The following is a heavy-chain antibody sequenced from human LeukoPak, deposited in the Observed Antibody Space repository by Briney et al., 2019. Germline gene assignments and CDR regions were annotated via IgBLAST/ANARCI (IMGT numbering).Heavy chain of an antibody. CDR2: IKSKYNGGTR. V-gene: IGHV3-15*01. CDR1: GFIFSNAW. Sequence: PGGSLRLSCAASGFIFSNAWMSWVRQAPGKGLEWVGRIKSKYNGGTRDHAAPVKDRFTISRDDSKDTLYVQMNSLKIEDTAVYYCTAMDCSGDTCYFIYWGQGTLVTVSS. CDR3: TAMDCSGDTCYFIY. J-gene: IGHJ4*02. D-gene: IGHD2-15*01.